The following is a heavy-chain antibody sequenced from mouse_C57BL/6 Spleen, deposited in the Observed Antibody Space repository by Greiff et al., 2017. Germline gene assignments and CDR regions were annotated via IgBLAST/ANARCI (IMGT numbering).Heavy chain of an antibody. CDR3: ARDWDGGYYFDY. D-gene: IGHD4-1*01. V-gene: IGHV5-17*01. Sequence: EVKLMESGGGLVKPGGSLKLSCAASGFTFSDYGMHWVRQAPEKGLEWVAYISSGSSTIYYADTVKGRFTISRDNAKNTLFLQMTSLRSEDTAMYYCARDWDGGYYFDYWGQGTTLTVSS. CDR1: GFTFSDYG. CDR2: ISSGSSTI. J-gene: IGHJ2*01.